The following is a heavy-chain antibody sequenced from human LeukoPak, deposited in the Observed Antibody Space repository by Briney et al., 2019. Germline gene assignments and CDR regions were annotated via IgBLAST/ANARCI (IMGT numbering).Heavy chain of an antibody. Sequence: SETLSLTCTVSGGSISSYYWSWIRQPPGKGLEWIGYIFYSGSTHYNPSLKSRLTMSLDTSKKQLSLKLTSVTAADTAVYYCAKDLGPSRGFDYWGQGILVTVSS. CDR3: AKDLGPSRGFDY. CDR2: IFYSGST. V-gene: IGHV4-59*01. D-gene: IGHD3-10*01. CDR1: GGSISSYY. J-gene: IGHJ4*02.